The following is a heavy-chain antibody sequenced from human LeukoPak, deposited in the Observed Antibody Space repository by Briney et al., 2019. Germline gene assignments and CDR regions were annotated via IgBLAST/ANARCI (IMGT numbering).Heavy chain of an antibody. Sequence: SETLSLTCTVSGASITSSIYYWAWIRQPPGKGLEWIGSIYYRGGSTYYNPSLTSRVTISVDMSKSQFSLKLSSVTAADTAVYYCARRIGDYRLDPSGQGTLVTVSS. CDR3: ARRIGDYRLDP. J-gene: IGHJ5*02. CDR1: GASITSSIYY. D-gene: IGHD4-11*01. CDR2: IYYRGGST. V-gene: IGHV4-39*01.